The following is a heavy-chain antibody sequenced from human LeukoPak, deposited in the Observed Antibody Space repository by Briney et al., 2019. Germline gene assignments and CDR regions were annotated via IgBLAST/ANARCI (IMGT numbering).Heavy chain of an antibody. D-gene: IGHD2-2*02. CDR2: INPNSGGT. J-gene: IGHJ1*01. CDR3: ARWSPSDIVVVPAAIEGAYFQH. Sequence: ASVKVSCKASGYTFTGYYMHWVRQAPGQGLEWMGWINPNSGGTNYTQKFQGRVTITRDTSISTAYMELSRLRSDDTAVYYCARWSPSDIVVVPAAIEGAYFQHWGQGTLVTVSS. CDR1: GYTFTGYY. V-gene: IGHV1-2*02.